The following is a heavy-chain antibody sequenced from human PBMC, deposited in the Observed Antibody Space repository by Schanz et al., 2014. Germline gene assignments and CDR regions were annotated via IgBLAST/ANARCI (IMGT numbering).Heavy chain of an antibody. V-gene: IGHV4-59*12. CDR3: ARDRGHGDLPGDI. CDR1: GGSISSSDW. J-gene: IGHJ3*02. D-gene: IGHD4-17*01. CDR2: IYYSGSS. Sequence: QVQLQESGPGLVKPSGTLSLTCAVSGGSISSSDWWSWIRQPPGKGLEWIGYIYYSGSSDYNPSLKRRVTISLDTSKNQFSLTLTSLTAADTAVYYCARDRGHGDLPGDIWGQGTMVTVSS.